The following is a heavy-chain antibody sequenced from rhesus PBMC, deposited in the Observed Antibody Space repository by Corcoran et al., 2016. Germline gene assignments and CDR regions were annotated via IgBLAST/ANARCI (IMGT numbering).Heavy chain of an antibody. CDR1: GGSITDYY. CDR3: ARHSYYSGWFLDS. V-gene: IGHV4S11*01. J-gene: IGHJ1*01. Sequence: QVQLQESGPGLVKPSETLSLTCSVSGGSITDYYWDWIRQPPGKGLEWIGNIYGTDRATVYNPSLRSRVTLSVDTSKTHFSRKLNSVTAADTAVYFCARHSYYSGWFLDSWGQGVLVTVSS. D-gene: IGHD6-31*01. CDR2: IYGTDRAT.